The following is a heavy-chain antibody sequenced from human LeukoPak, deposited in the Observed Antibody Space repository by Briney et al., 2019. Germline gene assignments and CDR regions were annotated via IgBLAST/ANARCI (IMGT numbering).Heavy chain of an antibody. CDR2: ISAYNGNT. D-gene: IGHD6-19*01. V-gene: IGHV1-18*01. J-gene: IGHJ4*02. Sequence: ASVKVSCKASGYTFTSYGISWVRQAPGQGLEWMGWISAYNGNTNYAQKLQGRVTMTRNTSISTAYMELSSLRSEDTAVYYCARGGPVAGTRDYWGQGTLVTVSS. CDR1: GYTFTSYG. CDR3: ARGGPVAGTRDY.